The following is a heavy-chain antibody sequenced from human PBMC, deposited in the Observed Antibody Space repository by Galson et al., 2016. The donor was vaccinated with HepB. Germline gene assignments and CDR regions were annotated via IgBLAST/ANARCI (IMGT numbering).Heavy chain of an antibody. CDR3: ARENHLIYPYYYYGMDV. D-gene: IGHD5/OR15-5a*01. CDR1: GYTFTSYA. V-gene: IGHV1-3*01. J-gene: IGHJ6*02. Sequence: SVKVSCKASGYTFTSYAMHWVRQAPGQRLEWMGWINAGNGNTKYSQKFQGRITITRDTSASTVYMELSSLRSEDTAVYYCARENHLIYPYYYYGMDVWGQGTTGTVSS. CDR2: INAGNGNT.